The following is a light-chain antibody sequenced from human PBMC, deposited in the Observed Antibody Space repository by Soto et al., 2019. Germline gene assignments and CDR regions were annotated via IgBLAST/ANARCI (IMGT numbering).Light chain of an antibody. CDR1: NSNIGAGYG. V-gene: IGLV1-40*01. CDR3: QSYDTSLSGVV. Sequence: QSVLTQPPSVSGAPGQRVTISCTGSNSNIGAGYGVHWYQQLPGTAPKLLIYENNNRPSGVPDRFSGSKSGTSVSLAITGLQAEDEADYYCQSYDTSLSGVVFGGGTKLTVL. J-gene: IGLJ2*01. CDR2: ENN.